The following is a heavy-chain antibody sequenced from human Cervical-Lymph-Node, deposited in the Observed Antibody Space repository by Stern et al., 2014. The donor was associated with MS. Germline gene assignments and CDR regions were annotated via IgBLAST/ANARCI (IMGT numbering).Heavy chain of an antibody. Sequence: VQLEESGAEVKKPGASVKVSCKASGGTFSSYAISWVRQAPGQGLEWMGGIIPIFGTANYAQKCQGRGTITADESTSTAYMELSSLRSEDTAGYYCAREGYYDSSGCWFGPWGQGTLVTVSS. V-gene: IGHV1-69*01. CDR2: IIPIFGTA. J-gene: IGHJ5*02. CDR1: GGTFSSYA. D-gene: IGHD3-22*01. CDR3: AREGYYDSSGCWFGP.